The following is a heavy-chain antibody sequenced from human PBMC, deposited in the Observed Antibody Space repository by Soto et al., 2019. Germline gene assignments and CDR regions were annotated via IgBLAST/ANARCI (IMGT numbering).Heavy chain of an antibody. CDR1: GFTFSSNG. D-gene: IGHD3-22*01. J-gene: IGHJ5*01. V-gene: IGHV3-30*03. CDR3: ARWVGGSMYDNSGKYDS. CDR2: VSYDGSKT. Sequence: QVQLVESGGGVVQPGRSLRLTCAASGFTFSSNGIHWVRQAPGKGLEWVALVSYDGSKTYYADSGRGRFTISRDNSENTLYLQMNSLRAEDTAVYYCARWVGGSMYDNSGKYDSWGHGTLVTVSS.